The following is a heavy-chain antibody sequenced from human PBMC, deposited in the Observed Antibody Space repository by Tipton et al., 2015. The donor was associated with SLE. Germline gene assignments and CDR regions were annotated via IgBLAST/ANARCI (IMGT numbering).Heavy chain of an antibody. J-gene: IGHJ3*02. D-gene: IGHD3-3*01. CDR1: GGSFSGYF. Sequence: TLSLTCAVYGGSFSGYFWSWIRQLPDKGLEWIGEINHSGTTNCNPSLKSRVTISVDTSKNQFSLKLSSVTAADTAVYYCARGGSKHYDFWGRQMGPHAFDIWGQETKVTFSS. CDR2: INHSGTT. CDR3: ARGGSKHYDFWGRQMGPHAFDI. V-gene: IGHV4-34*01.